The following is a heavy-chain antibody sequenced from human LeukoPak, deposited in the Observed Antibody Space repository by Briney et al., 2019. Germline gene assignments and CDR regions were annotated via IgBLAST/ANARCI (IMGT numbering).Heavy chain of an antibody. CDR3: ARVDSSGYYTFFDY. V-gene: IGHV4-34*01. D-gene: IGHD3-22*01. CDR1: GVSFSGYH. Sequence: PSETLSLTCAVYGVSFSGYHWNWIRRFPGKGLEWIGEINDRGHTNYNPSLESRVTISVDTSKKQFSLKLNSVTAADTAVYYCARVDSSGYYTFFDYWGQGTLVTVSS. CDR2: INDRGHT. J-gene: IGHJ4*02.